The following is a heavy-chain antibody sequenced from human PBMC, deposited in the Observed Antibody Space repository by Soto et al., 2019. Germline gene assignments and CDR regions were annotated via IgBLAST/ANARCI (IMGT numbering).Heavy chain of an antibody. CDR3: SRQTYYYDSSGYYIFSPGAFDI. V-gene: IGHV4-4*02. D-gene: IGHD3-22*01. J-gene: IGHJ3*02. CDR1: GGSISSTNL. CDR2: IYHTGST. Sequence: SETLSLTCAVSGGSISSTNLWTWVRQPPGKGLEWIGEIYHTGSTTFNPSLKSRVTISVDKSKNHFSLKVSSVTAADTAVYYCSRQTYYYDSSGYYIFSPGAFDIWGQGTMVTVSS.